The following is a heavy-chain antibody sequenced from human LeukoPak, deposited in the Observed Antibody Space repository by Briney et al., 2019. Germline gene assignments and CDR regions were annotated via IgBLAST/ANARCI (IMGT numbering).Heavy chain of an antibody. Sequence: GESLRLSCAASGFTFSNVWMSWVRQAPGKGLEWVGRIKSKTDGGTTDYAAPVKGRFTISRDDSKNTLYLQMNSLETEDTAVYYCTTVANGGDFDYWGQGTLVTVSS. CDR3: TTVANGGDFDY. V-gene: IGHV3-15*01. D-gene: IGHD3-16*01. CDR2: IKSKTDGGTT. J-gene: IGHJ4*02. CDR1: GFTFSNVW.